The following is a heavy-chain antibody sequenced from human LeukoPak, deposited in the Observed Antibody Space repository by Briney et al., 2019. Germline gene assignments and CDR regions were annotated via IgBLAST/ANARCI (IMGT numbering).Heavy chain of an antibody. CDR3: ARDKAVTTELTQYFQH. Sequence: ASVKVSCKASGYTFTGYYMHWVRQAPGQGLEWMGIINPSGGSTSYARKFQGRVTMARDTSTSTVYMELRSLTSDDTAVYYCARDKAVTTELTQYFQHWGQGTLVTVSS. J-gene: IGHJ1*01. CDR2: INPSGGST. CDR1: GYTFTGYY. D-gene: IGHD4-11*01. V-gene: IGHV1-46*01.